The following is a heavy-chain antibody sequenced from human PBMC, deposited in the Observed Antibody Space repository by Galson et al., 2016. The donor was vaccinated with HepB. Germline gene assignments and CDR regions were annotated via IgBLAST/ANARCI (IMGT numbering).Heavy chain of an antibody. CDR3: AKEISDCTGGNCYLYWYFDV. Sequence: SLRLSCAASGFTFGNYVMSWVRQAPGKGPEWVSTITSNSGSAYYADSVKGRFTISRDNSKSTAYLQMNSLGADDTAVYYCAKEISDCTGGNCYLYWYFDVWGRGTQVSVSS. J-gene: IGHJ2*01. CDR2: ITSNSGSA. CDR1: GFTFGNYV. V-gene: IGHV3-23*01. D-gene: IGHD2-15*01.